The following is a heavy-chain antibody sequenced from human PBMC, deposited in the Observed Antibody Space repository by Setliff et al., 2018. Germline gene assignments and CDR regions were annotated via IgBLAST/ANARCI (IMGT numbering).Heavy chain of an antibody. D-gene: IGHD3-22*01. J-gene: IGHJ3*02. Sequence: ASVKVSCKASGVTFSNYDITWVRQAPGQGLEWLGRIIPMHHIAKSSQKFQGRVTVTADKSTSTAYMDLSSLRSEDTAVYYCARDVFPYHYEGAFDIWGQGTMVTVSS. CDR1: GVTFSNYD. V-gene: IGHV1-69*04. CDR3: ARDVFPYHYEGAFDI. CDR2: IIPMHHIA.